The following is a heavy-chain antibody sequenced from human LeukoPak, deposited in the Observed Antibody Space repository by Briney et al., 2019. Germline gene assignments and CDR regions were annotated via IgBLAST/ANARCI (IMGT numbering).Heavy chain of an antibody. CDR2: INHSGST. D-gene: IGHD3-10*01. CDR1: GGSFSGYY. J-gene: IGHJ4*02. CDR3: ARGGLVRGVIPN. Sequence: PSETLSLTCAVYGGSFSGYYWSWIRQPPGKGLEWIGEINHSGSTNYNPSLKSRVTISVDTPKNQFSLKLSSVTAADTAVYYCARGGLVRGVIPNWGQGTLVTVSS. V-gene: IGHV4-34*01.